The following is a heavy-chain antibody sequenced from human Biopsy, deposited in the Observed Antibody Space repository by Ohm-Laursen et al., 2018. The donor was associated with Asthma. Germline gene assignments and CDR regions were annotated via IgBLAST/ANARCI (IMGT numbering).Heavy chain of an antibody. V-gene: IGHV3-7*01. D-gene: IGHD3-3*02. CDR2: IKHDGTEK. Sequence: LRLSCTATGFTFGDYWMRWVRQVPGKGLEWVANIKHDGTEKNHVDSLKGRFTISRDNAKNSLYLQMNSLRAEDTAVYYCARTFHFWSPYHAEHYQLWGQGTLVTVPS. J-gene: IGHJ1*01. CDR1: GFTFGDYW. CDR3: ARTFHFWSPYHAEHYQL.